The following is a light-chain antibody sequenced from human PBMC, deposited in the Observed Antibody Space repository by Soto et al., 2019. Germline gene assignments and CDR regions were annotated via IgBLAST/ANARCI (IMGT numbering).Light chain of an antibody. J-gene: IGLJ1*01. Sequence: QSALTQPASVSGSPGQSITISCTGTSSDVGTYNLVSWYQQHSGQAPKLMIYEDSKRPSGISNRFSGSKSGNTASLTISGLQAEDEADYYCCSYAGSGTYVFGTGTKLTVL. CDR2: EDS. V-gene: IGLV2-23*01. CDR1: SSDVGTYNL. CDR3: CSYAGSGTYV.